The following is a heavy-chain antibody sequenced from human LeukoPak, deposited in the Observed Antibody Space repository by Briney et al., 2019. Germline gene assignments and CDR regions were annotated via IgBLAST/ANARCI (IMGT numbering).Heavy chain of an antibody. CDR2: ISGSGGST. Sequence: GGSLRLSCAASGFTFSSYAMGWVRQAPGKGLEWASAISGSGGSTYYADSVKGRFTISRDNSKNTLYLQMNSLRAEDTAVYYCARRGYDSSGYYPYYFDYWGQGTLVTVSS. CDR1: GFTFSSYA. CDR3: ARRGYDSSGYYPYYFDY. J-gene: IGHJ4*02. V-gene: IGHV3-23*01. D-gene: IGHD3-22*01.